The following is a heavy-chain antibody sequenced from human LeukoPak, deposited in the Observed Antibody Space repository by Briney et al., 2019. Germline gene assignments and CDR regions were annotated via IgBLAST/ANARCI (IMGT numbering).Heavy chain of an antibody. D-gene: IGHD2-15*01. CDR1: GFTFTSSA. CDR3: AARVLGYCSGGSCYSRAFDI. V-gene: IGHV1-58*02. Sequence: GASVKVSCKASGFTFTSSAMQWVRQARGQRLEWIGRIVVGSGNTNYAQKFQERVTITRDMSTSTAYMELSSLRSEDTAVYYCAARVLGYCSGGSCYSRAFDIWGQGTMVTVSS. CDR2: IVVGSGNT. J-gene: IGHJ3*02.